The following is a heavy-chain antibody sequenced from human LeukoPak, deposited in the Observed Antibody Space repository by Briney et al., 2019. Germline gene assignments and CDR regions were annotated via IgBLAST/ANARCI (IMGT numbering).Heavy chain of an antibody. CDR3: ARAPMIVVVFPPRLDF. CDR2: INPNTGGT. V-gene: IGHV1-2*02. Sequence: ASVKVSCKTSGYTFTGYYMHWVRQAPGQGLEWMGWINPNTGGTNYAQKFQGRVTMTSDTSISTAYMERSSLKSDDTAMYYCARAPMIVVVFPPRLDFWGQGTLVTVSS. D-gene: IGHD3-22*01. J-gene: IGHJ4*02. CDR1: GYTFTGYY.